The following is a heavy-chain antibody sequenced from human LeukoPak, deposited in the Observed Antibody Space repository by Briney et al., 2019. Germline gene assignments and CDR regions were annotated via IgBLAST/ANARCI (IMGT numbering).Heavy chain of an antibody. Sequence: ASVKVSCKASGYTFTGYYMHWVRQAPGQGLEWMGWISAYNGNTNYAQKLQGRVTMTTDTSTSTAYMELRSLRSDDTAVYYCARVQTVSLMDVWGQGTTVTVSS. D-gene: IGHD3-16*01. CDR1: GYTFTGYY. V-gene: IGHV1-18*04. CDR3: ARVQTVSLMDV. CDR2: ISAYNGNT. J-gene: IGHJ6*02.